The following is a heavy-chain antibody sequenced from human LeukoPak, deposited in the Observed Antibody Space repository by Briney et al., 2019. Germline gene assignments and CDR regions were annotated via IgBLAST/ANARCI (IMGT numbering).Heavy chain of an antibody. CDR3: ARISCSGGSCYLDY. CDR2: IYTSGST. CDR1: GGSISSYY. V-gene: IGHV4-4*07. J-gene: IGHJ4*02. Sequence: PSETLSLTCTVSGGSISSYYWSWIRQPAGKGLEWIGRIYTSGSTNYNPSLKSRVTMSVDTSKNQFSLKLSSVTAADTAAYYCARISCSGGSCYLDYWGQGTLVTVSS. D-gene: IGHD2-15*01.